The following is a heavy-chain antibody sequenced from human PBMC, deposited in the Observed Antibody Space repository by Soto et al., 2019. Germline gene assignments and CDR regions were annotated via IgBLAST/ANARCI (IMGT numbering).Heavy chain of an antibody. Sequence: SEPLSLPCTVAGGSISSYYWSWIRQHAGKGLEWIGRIYTSGSTNYNPSLKSRVTMSVDTSKNQFSLKLSSVTAADTAVYYCARSSYYYDSSGYPMDVWGQGTTVTVPS. CDR3: ARSSYYYDSSGYPMDV. J-gene: IGHJ6*02. CDR1: GGSISSYY. V-gene: IGHV4-4*07. CDR2: IYTSGST. D-gene: IGHD3-22*01.